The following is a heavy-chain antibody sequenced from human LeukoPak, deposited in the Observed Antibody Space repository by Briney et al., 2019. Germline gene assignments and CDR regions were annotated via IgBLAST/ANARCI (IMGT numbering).Heavy chain of an antibody. J-gene: IGHJ4*02. D-gene: IGHD3-3*01. CDR3: TTGYYDFWSGYYPSSPFDY. Sequence: PGGSLRLSCAASGFTFSSYGMHWVRRAPGKGLEWVAVISYDGSNKYYADSVKGRFTISRDNSKNTLYLQMNSLKTEDTAVYYCTTGYYDFWSGYYPSSPFDYWGQGTLVTVSS. CDR2: ISYDGSNK. V-gene: IGHV3-30*03. CDR1: GFTFSSYG.